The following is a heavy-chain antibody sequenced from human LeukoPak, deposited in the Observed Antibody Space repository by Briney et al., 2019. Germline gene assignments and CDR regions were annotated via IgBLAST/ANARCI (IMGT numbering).Heavy chain of an antibody. V-gene: IGHV4-30-4*01. CDR2: IYYSGGT. CDR1: GGSISSGDYY. D-gene: IGHD3-16*01. J-gene: IGHJ4*02. CDR3: ARDRLGDYFDY. Sequence: SQTLSLTCTVSGGSISSGDYYWSWIRQPPGKGLEWIGYIYYSGGTYYNPSLKSRVTISVDTSKNQFSLKLSSVTAADTAVYYCARDRLGDYFDYWGQGTLVTVSS.